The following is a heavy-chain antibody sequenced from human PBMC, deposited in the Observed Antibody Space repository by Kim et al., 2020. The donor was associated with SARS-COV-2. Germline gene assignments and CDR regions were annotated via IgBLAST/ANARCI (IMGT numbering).Heavy chain of an antibody. V-gene: IGHV3-33*05. CDR2: ISYDGSNK. Sequence: GGSLRLSCAASGFTFSTYGMHWVRQAPGKGLEWVAVISYDGSNKYYADSVKGRFTISRDNSKNTLYLQMNSLRADDTAVYYCARVDGDYHILTANWGTFDFWRQGTLVTVSS. J-gene: IGHJ4*02. CDR1: GFTFSTYG. CDR3: ARVDGDYHILTANWGTFDF. D-gene: IGHD3-9*01.